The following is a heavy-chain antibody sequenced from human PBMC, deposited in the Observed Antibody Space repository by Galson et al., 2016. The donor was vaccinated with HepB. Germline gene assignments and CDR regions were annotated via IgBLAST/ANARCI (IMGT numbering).Heavy chain of an antibody. V-gene: IGHV3-33*06. CDR1: GFSFNLFG. Sequence: SLRLSCAASGFSFNLFGMHWVRQAPGKGLEWVALIWYEGENKFYADSVKGRFTVSRDNSNNTLYLEMNSLRLEDTAVYYRAKESRYSDWSYPHYYFGMDVWGKGTTVTVSP. J-gene: IGHJ6*04. D-gene: IGHD3-9*01. CDR3: AKESRYSDWSYPHYYFGMDV. CDR2: IWYEGENK.